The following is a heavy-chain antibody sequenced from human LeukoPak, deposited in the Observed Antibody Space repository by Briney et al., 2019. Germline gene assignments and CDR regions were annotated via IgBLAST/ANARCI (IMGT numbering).Heavy chain of an antibody. CDR1: GFTFRSYA. D-gene: IGHD1-26*01. J-gene: IGHJ4*02. CDR2: ISGSVGST. CDR3: ARNYYEPTYDYYFDC. Sequence: GGSLRLSCAASGFTFRSYAMSWVRQAPGKGLEWVSAISGSVGSTYYADSVRGRFTISRDNSKNTLYLHMNSLRAEDTALYYCARNYYEPTYDYYFDCWGQGTLVTVSS. V-gene: IGHV3-23*01.